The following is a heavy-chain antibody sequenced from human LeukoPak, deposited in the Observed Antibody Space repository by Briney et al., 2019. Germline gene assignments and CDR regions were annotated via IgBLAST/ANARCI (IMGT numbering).Heavy chain of an antibody. Sequence: PSETLSLTCTVSGGSISDYYWSWIRQPPGKGLEWIGYIYHTGSTNHNPSLKSRVTISVDTSKNQFSLKLSSVTAADTAVYCCARHYDSWYYFDYWGQGTLVTVSS. CDR1: GGSISDYY. V-gene: IGHV4-59*08. J-gene: IGHJ4*02. CDR3: ARHYDSWYYFDY. D-gene: IGHD6-13*01. CDR2: IYHTGST.